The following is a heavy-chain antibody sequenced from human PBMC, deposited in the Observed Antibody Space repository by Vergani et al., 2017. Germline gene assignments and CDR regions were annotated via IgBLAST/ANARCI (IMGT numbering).Heavy chain of an antibody. CDR1: GGSFSGYY. CDR3: ARVTHDILTGQNWFDP. Sequence: QVQLQQWGAGLLKPSETLSLTCAVYGGSFSGYYWSWIRQPPGKGLEWIGEINHSGSTNYNPSLKSRVTISVDTSKNQFSLKLSSVTAADTAVYYCARVTHDILTGQNWFDPWGQGTLVTVSS. CDR2: INHSGST. D-gene: IGHD3-9*01. J-gene: IGHJ5*02. V-gene: IGHV4-34*01.